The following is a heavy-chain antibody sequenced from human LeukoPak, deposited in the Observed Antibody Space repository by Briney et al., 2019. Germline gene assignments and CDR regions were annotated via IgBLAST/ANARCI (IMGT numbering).Heavy chain of an antibody. V-gene: IGHV3-48*03. D-gene: IGHD3-10*01. Sequence: GGSLRLSCAASGFTFSSYEMNWVRQAPGKGLEWVSYISSSGSTIYYADSVKGRFTISRDNSKNTLYLQMNSLRAEDTAVYYCAKGGAVDYGSGSYYNYYYYGMDVWGQGTTVTVSS. J-gene: IGHJ6*02. CDR2: ISSSGSTI. CDR3: AKGGAVDYGSGSYYNYYYYGMDV. CDR1: GFTFSSYE.